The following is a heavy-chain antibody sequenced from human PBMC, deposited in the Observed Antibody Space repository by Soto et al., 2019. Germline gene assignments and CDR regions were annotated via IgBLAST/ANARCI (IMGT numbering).Heavy chain of an antibody. V-gene: IGHV3-23*01. J-gene: IGHJ4*02. D-gene: IGHD3-22*01. CDR1: GFTFSSYA. CDR3: AKDPLDYYDSSGYYFLYDY. Sequence: EVQLLESGGGLVQPGGSLRLSCAASGFTFSSYAMSWVRQAPGKGLEWVSAISGSGGSTYYADSVKGRFTISRDNSKNTLYLQMNSLRAEDTAVYYCAKDPLDYYDSSGYYFLYDYWGQGTLVTVSS. CDR2: ISGSGGST.